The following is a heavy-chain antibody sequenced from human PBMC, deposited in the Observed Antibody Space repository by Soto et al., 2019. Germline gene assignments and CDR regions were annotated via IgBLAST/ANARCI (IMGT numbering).Heavy chain of an antibody. D-gene: IGHD6-13*01. CDR2: IKQDENGK. CDR1: GFTFSSRW. V-gene: IGHV3-7*02. Sequence: EVPLVESGGGLVQPGGSLRLSSEASGFTFSSRWMTWVRQGPGKGLEWVANIKQDENGKDYVDSVKGRFTISRDSAKSSLYLQMNSLRAEDTAVYYCATHDGPAAAGLVLDFWGQGTLVTVSS. CDR3: ATHDGPAAAGLVLDF. J-gene: IGHJ4*02.